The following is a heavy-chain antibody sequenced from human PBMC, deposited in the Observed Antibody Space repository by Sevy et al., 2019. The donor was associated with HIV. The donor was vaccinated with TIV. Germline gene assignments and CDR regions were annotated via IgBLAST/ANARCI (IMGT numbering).Heavy chain of an antibody. D-gene: IGHD6-19*01. Sequence: SETLSLTCTVSGGSVSSGSYYWTWIRQPPGKGLEWIGYIYKSGRTNYNPSLKSRVTISVDTSKNQFSRKLSSVTAADPAVYYCARDHGHGGWLVDYWGQGTLVTVSS. CDR3: ARDHGHGGWLVDY. CDR1: GGSVSSGSYY. CDR2: IYKSGRT. V-gene: IGHV4-61*01. J-gene: IGHJ4*02.